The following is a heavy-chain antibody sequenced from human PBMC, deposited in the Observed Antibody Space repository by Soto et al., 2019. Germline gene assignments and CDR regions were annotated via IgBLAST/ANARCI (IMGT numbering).Heavy chain of an antibody. CDR2: MNPINGAT. CDR1: GYDFTAYD. D-gene: IGHD6-13*01. V-gene: IGHV1-8*02. J-gene: IGHJ6*02. CDR3: ARILLAAAGTHYYYYGMDV. Sequence: ASVKVSCKASGYDFTAYDINWVRQASGQGLEWMGWMNPINGATGSARRFQGRVSMTRNTATSTAYMELRSLRSDDTAVYYCARILLAAAGTHYYYYGMDVWSQGTTVSVSS.